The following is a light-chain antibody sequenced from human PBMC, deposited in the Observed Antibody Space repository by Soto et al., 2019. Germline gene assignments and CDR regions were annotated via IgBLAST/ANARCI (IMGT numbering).Light chain of an antibody. Sequence: SVLTHPACVSGSPGQSITISCTGTSSDVGAYSYLSWYQQHPGKAPKVIIYEFTNRPSGVSSRFSGSKSGNTASLTIYGLQAEDEADYYCSSYTNTDSYVFGTGTKVTVL. J-gene: IGLJ1*01. V-gene: IGLV2-14*01. CDR3: SSYTNTDSYV. CDR1: SSDVGAYSY. CDR2: EFT.